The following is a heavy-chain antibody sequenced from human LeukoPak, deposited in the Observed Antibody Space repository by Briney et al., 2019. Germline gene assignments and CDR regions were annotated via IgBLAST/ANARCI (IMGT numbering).Heavy chain of an antibody. CDR1: GYTFTSYD. D-gene: IGHD2-2*01. V-gene: IGHV1-8*01. CDR3: ARRVVVPAAYYYGMDA. CDR2: MNPNSGNT. Sequence: ASVKVSCKASGYTFTSYDINWVRQATGQGLEWMGWMNPNSGNTGYAQKFQGRVTMTRNTSISTAYMELSSLRSEDTAVYYCARRVVVPAAYYYGMDAWGQGTTVTVSS. J-gene: IGHJ6*02.